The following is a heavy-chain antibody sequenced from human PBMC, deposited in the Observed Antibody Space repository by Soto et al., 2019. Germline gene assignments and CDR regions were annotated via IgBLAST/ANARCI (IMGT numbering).Heavy chain of an antibody. D-gene: IGHD1-1*01. V-gene: IGHV1-2*04. J-gene: IGHJ6*01. CDR2: INHNSGGT. CDR3: ARQVLEEYYHGMDV. Sequence: VVSLKLSPTGSGYTFTGYYMRRVRQAPGQGLEWMGWINHNSGGTNYAQKFQGWVTMTRDTSISTAYMELSRLRSDDTAVYYSARQVLEEYYHGMDVWGQGPTVTVHS. CDR1: GYTFTGYY.